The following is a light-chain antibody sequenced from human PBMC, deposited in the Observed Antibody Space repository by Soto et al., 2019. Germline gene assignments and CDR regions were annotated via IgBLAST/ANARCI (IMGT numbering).Light chain of an antibody. Sequence: DIQMTQSPSTLSASVGDRVTITCRASQSISSWLAWYQQKLGRAPRLLIYDASSLESGVPSRFSGSGYGTEFTLTISSLQPDDFATYYCQQYNTYSSLTSGGGTKVDI. CDR2: DAS. V-gene: IGKV1-5*01. CDR1: QSISSW. J-gene: IGKJ4*01. CDR3: QQYNTYSSLT.